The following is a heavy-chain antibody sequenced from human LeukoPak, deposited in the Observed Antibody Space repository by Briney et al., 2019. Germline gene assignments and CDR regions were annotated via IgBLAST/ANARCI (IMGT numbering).Heavy chain of an antibody. Sequence: TGGSLRLSCAASGFTFSSYAMSWVRQAPGKGLDWVSVISGSGTSTNYAGSVKGRFTISRDNSKNTLYLQMNGLRAEDTAVYHCAKGGSGRNFDYWGQGGLVTVSS. CDR1: GFTFSSYA. D-gene: IGHD6-19*01. CDR2: ISGSGTST. J-gene: IGHJ4*02. CDR3: AKGGSGRNFDY. V-gene: IGHV3-23*01.